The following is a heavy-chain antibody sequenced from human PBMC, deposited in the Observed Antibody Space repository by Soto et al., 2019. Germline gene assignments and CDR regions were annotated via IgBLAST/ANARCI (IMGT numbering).Heavy chain of an antibody. Sequence: QVQLQQSGPGLVKPSQTLSLTCAISGDSVSSNSGAGNWLRQSPSRGLEWLGRTYYRSKWYNDYGVTVKGRITINPDTSKNQFSLQLNSVTPEDTAVYYCARGRFNAFGIWGQGTMVTVSS. CDR1: GDSVSSNSGA. V-gene: IGHV6-1*01. CDR3: ARGRFNAFGI. J-gene: IGHJ3*02. CDR2: TYYRSKWYN. D-gene: IGHD3-3*01.